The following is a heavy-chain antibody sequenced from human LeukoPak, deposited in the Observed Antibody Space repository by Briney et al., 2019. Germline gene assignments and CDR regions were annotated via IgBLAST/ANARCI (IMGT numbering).Heavy chain of an antibody. Sequence: PSETLSLTCTVSGGSISSYYWSWIRQPPGKGLEWIGYIYYSGSTNYNPSLKRRVTISVDTSKNHFSLKLSSVTAADTAVYYCARSPSRYYYDSSGYYRYFDYWGLGTLVTVSS. CDR3: ARSPSRYYYDSSGYYRYFDY. V-gene: IGHV4-59*01. CDR2: IYYSGST. D-gene: IGHD3-22*01. J-gene: IGHJ4*02. CDR1: GGSISSYY.